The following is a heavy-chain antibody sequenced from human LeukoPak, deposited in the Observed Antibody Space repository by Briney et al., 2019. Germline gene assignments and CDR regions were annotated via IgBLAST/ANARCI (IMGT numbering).Heavy chain of an antibody. CDR1: GFTFSSYS. J-gene: IGHJ4*02. CDR3: ARDKYGDYVIDY. CDR2: ISSSSSYI. Sequence: GGSLRLSCAASGFTFSSYSMNWVRQAPGKGLEWVSSISSSSSYINYADSVKGRFTISRDNAKNSLYLQMNSLRAEDTAVYYCARDKYGDYVIDYWGQGTLVTVSS. D-gene: IGHD4-17*01. V-gene: IGHV3-21*01.